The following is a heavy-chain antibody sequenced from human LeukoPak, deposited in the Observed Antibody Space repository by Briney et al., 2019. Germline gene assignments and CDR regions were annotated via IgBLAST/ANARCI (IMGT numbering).Heavy chain of an antibody. CDR3: ARERISYSSGWSLAYNWFDP. CDR1: GGSISSDSYY. CDR2: INTSGST. D-gene: IGHD6-19*01. V-gene: IGHV4-61*02. Sequence: PSETLSLTCTVSGGSISSDSYYWSWIRQPAGKGLEWIGRINTSGSTNYNPSLKSRITISVDTSKNQFSLKLSSVTAADTAVYYCARERISYSSGWSLAYNWFDPWGQGTLVTVSS. J-gene: IGHJ5*02.